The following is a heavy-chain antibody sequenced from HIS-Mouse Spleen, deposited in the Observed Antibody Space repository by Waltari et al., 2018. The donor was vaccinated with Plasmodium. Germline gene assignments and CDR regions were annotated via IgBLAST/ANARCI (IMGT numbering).Heavy chain of an antibody. CDR1: GGSFIGYY. CDR2: INHSGST. CDR3: ASSGSGSYYY. V-gene: IGHV4-34*01. Sequence: QVQLQQWGAGLLTPSEPLSLTCAVYGGSFIGYYWGWIRQPPGKGLEWIGAINHSGSTNYNPSRKSRGTISVDTSKNQFSLKLSSVTAADTAVYYCASSGSGSYYYWGQGTLVTVSS. D-gene: IGHD3-10*01. J-gene: IGHJ4*02.